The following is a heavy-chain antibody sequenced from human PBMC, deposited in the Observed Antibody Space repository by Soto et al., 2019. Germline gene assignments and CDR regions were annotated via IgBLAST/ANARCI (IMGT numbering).Heavy chain of an antibody. J-gene: IGHJ4*02. D-gene: IGHD2-15*01. CDR1: GYTFSSYA. V-gene: IGHV1-3*01. CDR3: ARGVAFLDY. CDR2: IHAGNGNT. Sequence: QVQLVQSGADVEKPGASVKVSCKASGYTFSSYAIHWVRQAPGQGLEWMGWIHAGNGNTKYSQSFQGRVTISRDTSATTAYMELNSLRSEDTAVYYFARGVAFLDYWGQGTLVTVSS.